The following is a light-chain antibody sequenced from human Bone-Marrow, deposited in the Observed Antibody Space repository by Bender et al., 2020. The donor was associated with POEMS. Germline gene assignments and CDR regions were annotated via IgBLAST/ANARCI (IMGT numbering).Light chain of an antibody. CDR3: SSYTSSTTLL. CDR2: DVS. J-gene: IGLJ2*01. Sequence: QSALTQPASVSGSPGQPIAISCTGTSSDVGNYNSVSWYQQHPGKAPKVMIYDVSNRPSGVSNRFSGSKSGNTASLTISGLQAEDEANYYCSSYTSSTTLLFGGGTKVTVL. V-gene: IGLV2-14*03. CDR1: SSDVGNYNS.